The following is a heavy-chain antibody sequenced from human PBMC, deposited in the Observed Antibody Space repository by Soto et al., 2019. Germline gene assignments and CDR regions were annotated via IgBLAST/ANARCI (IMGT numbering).Heavy chain of an antibody. Sequence: GGSLRLSCAASGFTFSSYAMSWVRQAPGKGLEWVSAISGSGGSTYYADSVKGRFTISRDNSKNTLYLQMNSLRAEDTAVYYCAKGGRITIFGVDFWDVWGQGTTVTVSS. J-gene: IGHJ6*02. D-gene: IGHD3-3*01. CDR3: AKGGRITIFGVDFWDV. V-gene: IGHV3-23*01. CDR1: GFTFSSYA. CDR2: ISGSGGST.